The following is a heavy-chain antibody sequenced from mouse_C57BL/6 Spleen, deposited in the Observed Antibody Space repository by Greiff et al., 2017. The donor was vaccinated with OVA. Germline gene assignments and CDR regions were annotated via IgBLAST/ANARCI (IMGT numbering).Heavy chain of an antibody. CDR3: ARGGDPGARDY. CDR2: ISDGGSYT. CDR1: GFTFSSYA. Sequence: EVKLVESGGGLVKPGGSLKLSCAASGFTFSSYAMSWVRQTPEKRLEWVATISDGGSYTYYPDNVKGRFTISRDNAKNNLYLQLSHLKSEDTAMYYCARGGDPGARDYWGQGTSVTVSS. V-gene: IGHV5-4*03. J-gene: IGHJ4*01. D-gene: IGHD3-3*01.